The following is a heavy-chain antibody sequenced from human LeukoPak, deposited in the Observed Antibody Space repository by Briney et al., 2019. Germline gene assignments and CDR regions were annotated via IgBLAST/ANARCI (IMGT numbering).Heavy chain of an antibody. CDR3: AKCLTSAYTTGWCNWIDP. Sequence: GGSLRLSCVASGFTFTSDAMNWVRQAPGKGLEWVSSTVSRGTTQYADSVKGRFTVSRDTSKNTLYLRMNSLRADDTAVYYCAKCLTSAYTTGWCNWIDPWGQGTLVTVSS. J-gene: IGHJ5*02. CDR2: TVSRGTT. D-gene: IGHD6-19*01. V-gene: IGHV3-23*01. CDR1: GFTFTSDA.